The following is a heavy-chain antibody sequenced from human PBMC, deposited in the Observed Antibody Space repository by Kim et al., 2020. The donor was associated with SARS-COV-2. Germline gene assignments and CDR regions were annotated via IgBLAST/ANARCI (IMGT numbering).Heavy chain of an antibody. CDR1: GGSFSGYY. V-gene: IGHV4-34*01. J-gene: IGHJ5*02. D-gene: IGHD4-17*01. Sequence: SETLSLTCAVYGGSFSGYYWSWIRQPPGKGLEWIGEINHSGSTNYNPSLKSRVTISVDTSKNQFSLKLSSVTAADTAVYYCARGADYGDYAGWFDPWGQGTLVTVSS. CDR2: INHSGST. CDR3: ARGADYGDYAGWFDP.